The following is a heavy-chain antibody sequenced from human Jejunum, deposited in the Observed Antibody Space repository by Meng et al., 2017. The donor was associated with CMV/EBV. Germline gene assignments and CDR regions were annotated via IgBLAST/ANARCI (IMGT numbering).Heavy chain of an antibody. D-gene: IGHD3-3*02. Sequence: GFTVSTCAMSWVRQAPGKGLEWISTVKSTGSPTYYADSVKGRFTISRENSKNTLYLQMNSLRAEDTALYYCAKVGGGPSILRDYWGQGTLVTVSS. J-gene: IGHJ4*02. CDR1: GFTVSTCA. V-gene: IGHV3-23*05. CDR2: VKSTGSPT. CDR3: AKVGGGPSILRDY.